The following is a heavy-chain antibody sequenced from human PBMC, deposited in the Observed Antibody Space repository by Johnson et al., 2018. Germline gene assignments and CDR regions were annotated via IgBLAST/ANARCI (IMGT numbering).Heavy chain of an antibody. CDR1: GFTFSSSD. CDR2: IWYEGSKK. D-gene: IGHD1-1*01. V-gene: IGHV3-33*06. Sequence: QVQLVQSGGGVVQPGRSLRLSCAASGFTFSSSDKHCVRQAPGKGLDWVEVIWYEGSKKYDADSVKGRVTISRDTSKNTLYLQMNSRRAEDTAVYYCAKDGGPDDDYYDLDVWGKGTTVTVSS. CDR3: AKDGGPDDDYYDLDV. J-gene: IGHJ6*03.